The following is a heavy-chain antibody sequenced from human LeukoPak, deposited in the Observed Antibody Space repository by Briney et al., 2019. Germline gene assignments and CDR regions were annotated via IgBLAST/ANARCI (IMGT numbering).Heavy chain of an antibody. Sequence: GGSLRLSCATSGLTFRTTRMHWVRQAPGKGLMWVSRMNGEGTTIDYADSVKGRFTVSRDYAKNTLFLQMNNLRTEDTALYFCATARNFRFEYWGQGSLVIVSA. V-gene: IGHV3-74*01. CDR3: ATARNFRFEY. CDR1: GLTFRTTR. D-gene: IGHD1-7*01. J-gene: IGHJ4*02. CDR2: MNGEGTTI.